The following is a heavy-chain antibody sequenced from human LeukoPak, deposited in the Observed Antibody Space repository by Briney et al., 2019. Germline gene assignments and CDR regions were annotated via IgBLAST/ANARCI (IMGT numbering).Heavy chain of an antibody. V-gene: IGHV4-61*01. D-gene: IGHD2-2*01. CDR2: IYYSGII. J-gene: IGHJ5*02. CDR3: ARDPMRYCSSTSCPRRNWFDP. CDR1: VGSVSSGSYY. Sequence: SETLSLTCTVSVGSVSSGSYYWSWIRQPPGKGLEWIGYIYYSGIINYNPSLKSRVSISVDTSKNQFSLKLDSVTAADTAVYYCARDPMRYCSSTSCPRRNWFDPWGQGTLVTVSS.